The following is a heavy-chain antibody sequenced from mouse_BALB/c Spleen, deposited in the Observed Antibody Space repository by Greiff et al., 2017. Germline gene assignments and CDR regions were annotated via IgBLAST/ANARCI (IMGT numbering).Heavy chain of an antibody. Sequence: QVQLKESGAELVKPGASVKLSCKASGYTFTSYYMYWVKQRPGQGLEWIGEINPSNGGTNFNEKFKSKATLTVDKSSSTAYMQLSSLTSEDSAVYYCTRNKYGNADYWGQGTTLTVSS. D-gene: IGHD2-10*02. J-gene: IGHJ2*01. V-gene: IGHV1S81*02. CDR3: TRNKYGNADY. CDR2: INPSNGGT. CDR1: GYTFTSYY.